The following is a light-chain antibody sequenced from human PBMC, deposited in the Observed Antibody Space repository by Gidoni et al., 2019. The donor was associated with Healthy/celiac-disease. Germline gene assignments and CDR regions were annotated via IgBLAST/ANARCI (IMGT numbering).Light chain of an antibody. J-gene: IGKJ3*01. Sequence: DIVMTQSPLSLPVTPGEPASISCRSSQSLLHSNGYNYLDWYLQKPGQSPLLLIYLGSNRASGVPDKFSGRGAGTDFTLQISRVEAEDVGVYYCMQSLQTPFTFGPGTKVDIK. CDR1: QSLLHSNGYNY. CDR2: LGS. CDR3: MQSLQTPFT. V-gene: IGKV2-28*01.